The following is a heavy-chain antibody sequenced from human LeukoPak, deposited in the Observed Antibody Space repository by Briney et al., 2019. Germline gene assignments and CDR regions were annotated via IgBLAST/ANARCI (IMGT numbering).Heavy chain of an antibody. CDR2: ISYDGSNK. V-gene: IGHV3-30*03. Sequence: GGSLRLSCAASGFTFSSYSMNWVRQAPGKGLEWVAVISYDGSNKYYADSVKGRFTISRDNSKNTLYLQMNSLRAEDTAVYYCARDQTIYSSSWVGAFDIWGQGTMVTVSS. CDR1: GFTFSSYS. D-gene: IGHD6-13*01. CDR3: ARDQTIYSSSWVGAFDI. J-gene: IGHJ3*02.